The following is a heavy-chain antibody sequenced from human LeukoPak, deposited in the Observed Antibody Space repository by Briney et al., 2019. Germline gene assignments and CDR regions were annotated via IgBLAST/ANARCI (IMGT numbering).Heavy chain of an antibody. CDR1: GLVFSSYW. CDR2: IKQDGNKI. CDR3: AAGSGWIFEY. D-gene: IGHD6-19*01. V-gene: IGHV3-7*01. J-gene: IGHJ4*02. Sequence: GGSLRLSCEASGLVFSSYWMSWVRQAPGKGLEWVANIKQDGNKIHYVDSVKGRFTISRDNAMNSLYLQMNSLRAEDTAVYYCAAGSGWIFEYWGQGTLVTVSS.